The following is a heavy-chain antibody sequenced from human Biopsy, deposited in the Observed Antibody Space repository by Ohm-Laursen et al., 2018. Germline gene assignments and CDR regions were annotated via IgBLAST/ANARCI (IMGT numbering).Heavy chain of an antibody. V-gene: IGHV4-59*07. D-gene: IGHD3-3*01. Sequence: SDTLSLTCTVSGESMGTYYWTWIRQPPGKGLEWIASIYYSGTTNKNPSLKSRVTISVDTSKRQFYLELSSVTAADTAIYYCARVRGGFLEWFDYWGQGTRITVSS. CDR3: ARVRGGFLEWFDY. CDR2: IYYSGTT. J-gene: IGHJ5*01. CDR1: GESMGTYY.